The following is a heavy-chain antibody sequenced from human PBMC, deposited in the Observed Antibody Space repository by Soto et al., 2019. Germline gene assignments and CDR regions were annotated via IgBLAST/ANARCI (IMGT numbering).Heavy chain of an antibody. CDR3: ARAGTPAFHFDY. CDR1: GFTFTTYA. J-gene: IGHJ4*01. Sequence: GGSLRLSCAASGFTFTTYAMNWVRQAPGKGLEWVSIIGASGVITYYADSVKGRFTSSRDNSKNTLYLQINSPRAEDTAVYYCARAGTPAFHFDYWGHGTLVTVSS. CDR2: IGASGVIT. V-gene: IGHV3-23*01. D-gene: IGHD2-2*01.